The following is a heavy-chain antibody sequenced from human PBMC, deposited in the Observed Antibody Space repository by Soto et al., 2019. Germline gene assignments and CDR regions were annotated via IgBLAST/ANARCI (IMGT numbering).Heavy chain of an antibody. V-gene: IGHV4-34*01. CDR3: ARGGSGRDYYGMDV. Sequence: SETLSLTCAVSGGSFRGYFWSWIRQSPDKGLEWIGEINDSGSTYYNPSFKSRLTISVDTSKSQISLTLTSVTAADTAVYYCARGGSGRDYYGMDVWGQGTTVTVSS. J-gene: IGHJ6*02. CDR2: INDSGST. CDR1: GGSFRGYF. D-gene: IGHD3-10*01.